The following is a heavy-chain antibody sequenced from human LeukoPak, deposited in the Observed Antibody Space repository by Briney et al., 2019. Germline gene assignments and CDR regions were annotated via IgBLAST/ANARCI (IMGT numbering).Heavy chain of an antibody. J-gene: IGHJ4*02. CDR3: ATDGGMY. CDR1: GFTFSNYD. Sequence: GGSLRLSCAASGFTFSNYDMHWVRQAPGKGLEWVAVISYDGRNEYYGDSVKGRFTVSRDNSKNTLYLQMHSLRLEDTAVYYCATDGGMYWGQGTLVTVSS. D-gene: IGHD3-10*01. CDR2: ISYDGRNE. V-gene: IGHV3-30-3*02.